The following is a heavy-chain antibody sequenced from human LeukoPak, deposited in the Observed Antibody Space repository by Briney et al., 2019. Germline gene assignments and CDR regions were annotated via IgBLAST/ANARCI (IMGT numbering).Heavy chain of an antibody. J-gene: IGHJ2*01. CDR1: GGTFSSYA. Sequence: SVKVSCKASGGTFSSYAISWVRQAPGQGLEWMGRIIPILGIANYAQKFQGRVTITTDESTGTAHVDLSSLTSEDTAVYFCARAKYGDSRYWYFDLWGRGTLVTVSS. D-gene: IGHD4-17*01. CDR2: IIPILGIA. CDR3: ARAKYGDSRYWYFDL. V-gene: IGHV1-69*04.